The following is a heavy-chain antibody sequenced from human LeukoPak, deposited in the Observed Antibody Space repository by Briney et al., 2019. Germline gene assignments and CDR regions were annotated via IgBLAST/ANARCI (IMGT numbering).Heavy chain of an antibody. J-gene: IGHJ4*02. CDR3: ARDLSPVWGGFDY. CDR2: IQYTGSVQ. V-gene: IGHV3-30*02. Sequence: PGGSLRLSCAASGFAFSSYGMHWVRQAPGKGLEWMAYIQYTGSVQYYADSVRGRFTISRDNAKNSLYLQMNSLRAEDTAVYYCARDLSPVWGGFDYWGQGTLVTVSS. CDR1: GFAFSSYG. D-gene: IGHD3-16*01.